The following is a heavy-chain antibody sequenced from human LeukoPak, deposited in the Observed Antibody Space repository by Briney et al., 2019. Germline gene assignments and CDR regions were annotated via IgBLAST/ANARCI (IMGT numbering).Heavy chain of an antibody. CDR1: GYTFTGYY. CDR3: ARESANYDILTGYYNPLDY. D-gene: IGHD3-9*01. CDR2: INPNSGGT. V-gene: IGHV1-2*02. Sequence: ASVKVSCKASGYTFTGYYMHWVRQAPGQGLEWLGWINPNSGGTNYAQKLQGRVTMTRDTSISTAYMELSRLRSDDTAVYYCARESANYDILTGYYNPLDYWGQGTLVTVSS. J-gene: IGHJ4*02.